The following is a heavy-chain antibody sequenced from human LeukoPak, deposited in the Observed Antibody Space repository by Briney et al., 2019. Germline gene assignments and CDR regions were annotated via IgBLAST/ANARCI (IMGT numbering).Heavy chain of an antibody. Sequence: PGGSLRLSCAASGFTVSSNYMSWVRQAPGKGLEWVSVIYSCGSTYYADSVKGRFTISRDNSKNTLYLQMNSLRAEDTAVYYCAKDTPYYYDSSGYYGYWGQGTLVTVSS. CDR3: AKDTPYYYDSSGYYGY. V-gene: IGHV3-53*01. CDR2: IYSCGST. D-gene: IGHD3-22*01. CDR1: GFTVSSNY. J-gene: IGHJ4*02.